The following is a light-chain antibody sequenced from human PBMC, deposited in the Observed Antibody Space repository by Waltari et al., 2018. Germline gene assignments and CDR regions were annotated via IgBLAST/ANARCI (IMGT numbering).Light chain of an antibody. J-gene: IGLJ3*02. CDR3: ATWDDSLNGWV. CDR1: STTITNY. Sequence: QSVLTQPPSASGAPGQEVSISCSGGSTTITNYVFWYQQFPGTAPKSIDYKDYGRPSGVPARFSASKSGTSASLAISGLRSDDEADYYCATWDDSLNGWVFGGGTKLTVL. V-gene: IGLV1-47*01. CDR2: KDY.